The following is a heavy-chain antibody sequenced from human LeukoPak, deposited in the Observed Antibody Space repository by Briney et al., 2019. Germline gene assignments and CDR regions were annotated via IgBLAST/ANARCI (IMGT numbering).Heavy chain of an antibody. Sequence: SETLSLTCTVSGGSISSYYWSWIRQPPGKGLEWIGYIYYSGSTNYNPSLKSRVTISVDTSKNQFSLKLSSVTAADTAVYYCARGGDVARNPLFDYWGQGTLVTVSS. CDR3: ARGGDVARNPLFDY. D-gene: IGHD3-16*01. CDR1: GGSISSYY. J-gene: IGHJ4*02. V-gene: IGHV4-59*01. CDR2: IYYSGST.